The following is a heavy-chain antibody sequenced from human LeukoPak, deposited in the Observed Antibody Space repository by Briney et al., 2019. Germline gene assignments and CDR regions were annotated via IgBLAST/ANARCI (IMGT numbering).Heavy chain of an antibody. CDR1: GGSISSGSYY. CDR2: IYTSGST. V-gene: IGHV4-61*02. Sequence: ASETLSLTCTVSGGSISSGSYYWSWIRQPAGKGLEWIGRIYTSGSTNYNPSLKSRVTISVDTSKNQFSLKLSSVTAADTAVYYCARVGVHSSGWYWGDYYYMDVWGKGTTVTISS. J-gene: IGHJ6*03. CDR3: ARVGVHSSGWYWGDYYYMDV. D-gene: IGHD6-19*01.